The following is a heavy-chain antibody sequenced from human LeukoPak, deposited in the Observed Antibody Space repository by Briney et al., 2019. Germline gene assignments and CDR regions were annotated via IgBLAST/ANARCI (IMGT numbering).Heavy chain of an antibody. J-gene: IGHJ4*02. D-gene: IGHD3-3*01. V-gene: IGHV1-18*01. CDR2: ISAYNGNT. CDR3: ARAPLRFLEWLLSDYFDY. Sequence: ASVKVSCKASGYTFTCYGISWVRQAPGQGLEWVGWISAYNGNTNYAQKLQGRVTMTTDTSTSTAYMELRSLRSDDTAVYYCARAPLRFLEWLLSDYFDYWGQGTLVTVSS. CDR1: GYTFTCYG.